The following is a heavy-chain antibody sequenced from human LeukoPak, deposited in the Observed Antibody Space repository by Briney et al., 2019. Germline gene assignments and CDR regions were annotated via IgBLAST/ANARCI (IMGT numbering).Heavy chain of an antibody. V-gene: IGHV3-9*01. CDR2: ISWNSGSI. CDR3: AKAKREDATAGCFDY. CDR1: GFTFDDYA. J-gene: IGHJ4*02. Sequence: PGRSLRLSCAASGFTFDDYAMHWVRQAPGKGLEWVSGISWNSGSIGYADSVKGRFTISRDNAKNSLYLQMNSLRAEDTALYYCAKAKREDATAGCFDYWGQGTLVTVSS. D-gene: IGHD2-15*01.